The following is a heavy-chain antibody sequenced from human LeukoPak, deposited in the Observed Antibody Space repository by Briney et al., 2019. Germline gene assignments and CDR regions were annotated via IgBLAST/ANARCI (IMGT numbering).Heavy chain of an antibody. Sequence: AGGSLRLSCAASGFTFSSFAMSWIRQAPGKGLEWVSVIYGDGIYGDGSTYYADSVKGRFTISRDTSKNTLYLQMNSLRAEDTAVYYCARALRGYSYVLDYWGQGTLVTVSS. J-gene: IGHJ4*02. D-gene: IGHD5-18*01. V-gene: IGHV3-23*03. CDR2: IYGDGIYGDGST. CDR1: GFTFSSFA. CDR3: ARALRGYSYVLDY.